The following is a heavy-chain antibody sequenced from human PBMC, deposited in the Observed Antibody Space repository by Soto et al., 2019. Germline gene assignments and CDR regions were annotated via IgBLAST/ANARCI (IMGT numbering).Heavy chain of an antibody. D-gene: IGHD6-6*01. Sequence: SETLSLTCTVSGGSISSYYWSWILQPPWKGLEWIGYIYYSGSTNYNPSLKSRVTISVDTSKDQFSLKLSSVTAADTAVYYCARSIAARLRYYYGMDVWGQGTTVTVSS. CDR1: GGSISSYY. CDR3: ARSIAARLRYYYGMDV. J-gene: IGHJ6*02. CDR2: IYYSGST. V-gene: IGHV4-59*01.